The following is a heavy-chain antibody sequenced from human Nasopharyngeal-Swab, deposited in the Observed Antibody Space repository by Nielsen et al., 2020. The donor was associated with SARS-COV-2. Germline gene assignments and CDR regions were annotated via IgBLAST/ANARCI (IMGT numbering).Heavy chain of an antibody. CDR2: IDPSDSYT. V-gene: IGHV5-10-1*01. D-gene: IGHD7-27*01. CDR3: ARLWAGEDYYYGMDV. Sequence: GASLKISCKGSGYTFTSYWISWVRQMPGKGLEWMGRIDPSDSYTNYSPSFQGHVTISADKSISTAYLQWSSLKASDTAMYYCARLWAGEDYYYGMDVWGQGTTVTVSS. J-gene: IGHJ6*02. CDR1: GYTFTSYW.